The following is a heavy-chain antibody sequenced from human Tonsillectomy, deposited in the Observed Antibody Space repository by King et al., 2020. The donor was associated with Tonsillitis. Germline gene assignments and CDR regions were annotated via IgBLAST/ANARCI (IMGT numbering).Heavy chain of an antibody. CDR3: AKDVDTAMVYWYFDL. Sequence: VQLVESGGGLVQPGGSLRLSCAASGFTFSSYAMSWVRQAPGKGLEWVSAIVGIGGSTSYADSVKGRFTISRDNSKNGLYLPMNSLRAEDTAVYYCAKDVDTAMVYWYFDLWGRGTLVTVSS. D-gene: IGHD5-18*01. V-gene: IGHV3-23*04. CDR1: GFTFSSYA. CDR2: IVGIGGST. J-gene: IGHJ2*01.